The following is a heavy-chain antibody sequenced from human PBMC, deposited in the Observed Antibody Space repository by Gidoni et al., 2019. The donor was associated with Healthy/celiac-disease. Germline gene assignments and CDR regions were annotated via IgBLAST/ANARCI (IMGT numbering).Heavy chain of an antibody. D-gene: IGHD1-26*01. CDR2: IIPIFGTA. CDR3: ARDIVGATSGIYDAFDI. J-gene: IGHJ3*02. Sequence: QVQLVQSGAEVKKPGSSVKVSCKASVGTFSSYAISWVRQAPGQGLEWMGGIIPIFGTATYAQKFQGRGTITADKSTSTAYMEVSSLRSEDTAVYYCARDIVGATSGIYDAFDIWGQGTMVTVSS. CDR1: VGTFSSYA. V-gene: IGHV1-69*06.